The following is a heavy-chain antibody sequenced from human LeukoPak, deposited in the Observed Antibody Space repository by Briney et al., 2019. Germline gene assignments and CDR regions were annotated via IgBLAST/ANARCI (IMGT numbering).Heavy chain of an antibody. CDR2: IHYSGST. CDR3: ARVREGNPDC. Sequence: SETLSLTFTGSGGSISSYYWSWIGPPAGKGLEGIGYIHYSGSTNYNPSLKSRVTIPVSPSKNQFSLKLSSVTAADTAVYFFARVREGNPDCWGQGTLVTVCS. CDR1: GGSISSYY. D-gene: IGHD5-24*01. V-gene: IGHV4-59*01. J-gene: IGHJ4*02.